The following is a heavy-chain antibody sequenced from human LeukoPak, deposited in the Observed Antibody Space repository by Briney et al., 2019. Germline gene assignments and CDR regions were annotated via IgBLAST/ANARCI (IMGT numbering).Heavy chain of an antibody. CDR2: ISYDGSNK. CDR1: GFILSDYN. Sequence: PGGSLRLSCAASGFILSDYNMHWVRQAPGEGLEWVAVISYDGSNKYYADSVKGRFTISRDNSKNTLYLQMNSLRAEDTAVYFCARGQGQLWSFDYWGQGTLVTVSS. D-gene: IGHD5-18*01. V-gene: IGHV3-30*04. J-gene: IGHJ4*02. CDR3: ARGQGQLWSFDY.